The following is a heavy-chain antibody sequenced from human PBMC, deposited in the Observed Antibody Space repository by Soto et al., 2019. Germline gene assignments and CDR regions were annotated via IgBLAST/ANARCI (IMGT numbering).Heavy chain of an antibody. J-gene: IGHJ4*02. CDR3: AKENPFADSSGYYRAFDY. Sequence: EVQLLESGGGLVQPGGSLRLSCAASGFTFSSYAMSWVRQAPGKGLEWVSAISGSGGSTYYADSVKGRFTISRDNSKNTLYLQMNSLRAEDTAVYYCAKENPFADSSGYYRAFDYWGQGTLVTVSS. V-gene: IGHV3-23*01. CDR2: ISGSGGST. D-gene: IGHD3-22*01. CDR1: GFTFSSYA.